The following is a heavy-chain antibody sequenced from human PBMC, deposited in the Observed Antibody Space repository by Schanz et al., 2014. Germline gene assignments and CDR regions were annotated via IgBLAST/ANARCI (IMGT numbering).Heavy chain of an antibody. CDR2: INHSAST. CDR3: ARRHHFRSGRYCYCYMDV. Sequence: QVQLQQWRAGLLKPSETLSLTCAVDGGSFSGYYWSWIRQSPDKGLEWIGEINHSASTTYNPSLKSRVSISVDSSKNQFSQMLITVPAADAAVYYCARRHHFRSGRYCYCYMDVWGKGTTVTVSS. V-gene: IGHV4-34*01. D-gene: IGHD3-3*02. J-gene: IGHJ6*03. CDR1: GGSFSGYY.